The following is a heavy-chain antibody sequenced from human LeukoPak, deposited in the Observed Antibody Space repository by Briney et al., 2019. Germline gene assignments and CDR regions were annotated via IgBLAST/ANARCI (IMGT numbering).Heavy chain of an antibody. Sequence: GGSLRLSCAVSGFTFDIAWMNRVRQAPGEGLEWVGRIKSKNDGAATDYAAPVRGRFTISTDDSKNKLYLQMNSLKTEDTAVYYCVTRDAYKPRYFMDVWGKGTTVTVSS. CDR1: GFTFDIAW. CDR2: IKSKNDGAAT. CDR3: VTRDAYKPRYFMDV. D-gene: IGHD5-24*01. J-gene: IGHJ6*03. V-gene: IGHV3-15*01.